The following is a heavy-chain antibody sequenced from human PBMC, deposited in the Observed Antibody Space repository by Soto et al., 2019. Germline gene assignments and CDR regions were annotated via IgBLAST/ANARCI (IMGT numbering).Heavy chain of an antibody. V-gene: IGHV3-30-3*01. J-gene: IGHJ6*02. CDR2: ISFDGDKR. D-gene: IGHD5-12*01. CDR1: GFTFKNYA. Sequence: GGSLSLSCAASGFTFKNYALHWVRQAPGKGLEWVAVISFDGDKRYYADSVKGRFTISRDNFRNTLYLQMNNLRVEDAALYFCAREDDYNYRYFNYGLDVWGPGTTVTVSS. CDR3: AREDDYNYRYFNYGLDV.